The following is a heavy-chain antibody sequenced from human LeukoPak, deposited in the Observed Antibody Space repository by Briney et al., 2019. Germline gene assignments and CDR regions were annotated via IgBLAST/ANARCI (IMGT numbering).Heavy chain of an antibody. J-gene: IGHJ4*02. CDR3: ARDGGDGYNFDY. Sequence: GRSLRLSCVASGFTFRNHPMHWVRQAPGKGLEWVAVISYDGSSTYYADSVKGRFTISRDNSKNTQYLQMNSLRAEDTAFYYCARDGGDGYNFDYWGQGTLVTVSS. CDR2: ISYDGSST. V-gene: IGHV3-30-3*01. D-gene: IGHD5-24*01. CDR1: GFTFRNHP.